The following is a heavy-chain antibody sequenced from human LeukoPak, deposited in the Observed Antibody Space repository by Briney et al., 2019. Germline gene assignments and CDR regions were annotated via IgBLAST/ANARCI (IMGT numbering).Heavy chain of an antibody. CDR2: ISGSGGST. Sequence: GGSLRLSCAASGFTFSSYGMHWVRQAPGEGLEWVSAISGSGGSTYYADSVKGRFTISRDNSKNTLSLQMNSLRAEDTAIYYCAKASNTWNYFDYWGQGTLVTVSS. D-gene: IGHD1-1*01. CDR1: GFTFSSYG. J-gene: IGHJ4*02. CDR3: AKASNTWNYFDY. V-gene: IGHV3-23*01.